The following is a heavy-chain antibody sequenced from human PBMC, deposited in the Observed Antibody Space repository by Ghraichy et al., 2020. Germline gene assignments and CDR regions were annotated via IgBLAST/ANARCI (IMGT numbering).Heavy chain of an antibody. CDR2: ISYDGSNK. CDR3: ASPSLIAVAGRFDY. Sequence: LSLTCAASGFTFSSYAMHWVRQAPGKGLEWVAVISYDGSNKYYADSVKGRFTISRDNSKNTLYLQMNSLRAEDTAVYYCASPSLIAVAGRFDYWGQGTLVTVSS. CDR1: GFTFSSYA. D-gene: IGHD6-19*01. J-gene: IGHJ4*02. V-gene: IGHV3-30-3*01.